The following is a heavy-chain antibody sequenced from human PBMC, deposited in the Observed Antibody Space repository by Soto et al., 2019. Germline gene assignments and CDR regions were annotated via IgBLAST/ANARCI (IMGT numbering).Heavy chain of an antibody. J-gene: IGHJ6*02. V-gene: IGHV4-34*01. D-gene: IGHD3-9*01. CDR3: ARGSMYYDILTGYYRRYYYGMDV. CDR1: GGSFSGYY. Sequence: SETLSRTCAVYGGSFSGYYWSWIRQPPGKGLEWIGEINHSGSTNYNPSLKSRVTISVDTSKNQFSLKLSSVTATDTAVYYCARGSMYYDILTGYYRRYYYGMDVWGQGTTVTVSS. CDR2: INHSGST.